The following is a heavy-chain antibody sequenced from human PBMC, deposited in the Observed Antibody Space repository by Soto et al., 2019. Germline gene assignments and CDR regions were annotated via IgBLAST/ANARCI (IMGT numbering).Heavy chain of an antibody. J-gene: IGHJ6*02. CDR3: ARGLHNWNYDWGDYYGMDV. CDR2: IYYSGST. CDR1: GGSISSGGYY. V-gene: IGHV4-31*03. Sequence: SETLSLTCTVSGGSISSGGYYWSWIRQHPGKGLEWIGYIYYSGSTYYNPSLKSRVTISVDTSKNQFSLKLSSVTAADTAAYYCARGLHNWNYDWGDYYGMDVWGQGTTVTVSS. D-gene: IGHD1-7*01.